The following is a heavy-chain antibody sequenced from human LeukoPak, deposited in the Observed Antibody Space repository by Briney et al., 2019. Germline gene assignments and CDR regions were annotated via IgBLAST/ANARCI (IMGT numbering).Heavy chain of an antibody. J-gene: IGHJ4*02. V-gene: IGHV3-74*01. CDR2: IDSDGSIT. Sequence: TGGSLRLSCVASGFTFKNYWMHWVRQAPGKGLVWVSRIDSDGSITIYADSVKGRFTISRDNAKDTLFLQMNSLRADDTAVYYCTGGRAGCYFDYWGRGTLATVPS. CDR1: GFTFKNYW. CDR3: TGGRAGCYFDY. D-gene: IGHD3-16*01.